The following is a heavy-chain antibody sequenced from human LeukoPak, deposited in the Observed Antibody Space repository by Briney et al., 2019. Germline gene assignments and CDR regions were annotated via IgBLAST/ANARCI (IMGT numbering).Heavy chain of an antibody. V-gene: IGHV3-33*06. D-gene: IGHD1-26*01. J-gene: IGHJ3*02. CDR1: GFAFSRYA. CDR2: IWYDGSTA. CDR3: GKATGSYGDDACDI. Sequence: GGSLRLSCGSSGFAFSRYAMHWFRQAPGKGLEWVAVIWYDGSTAYYADSVNGRFTVSRDNSSNTLFLQMNSLRAEDTAVYFCGKATGSYGDDACDIWGQGAMVIVSS.